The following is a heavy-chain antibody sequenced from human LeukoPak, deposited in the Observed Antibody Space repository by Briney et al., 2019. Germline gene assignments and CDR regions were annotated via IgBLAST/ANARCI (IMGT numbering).Heavy chain of an antibody. J-gene: IGHJ4*02. Sequence: GGTLRLSCAASGFTFSDYYMSWIRQAPGKGLEWVSYISSSGSTIYYADSVKGRFTIPRDNAKNSLYLQMNSLRAEDTAVYYCASQYDFWSGYYDYWGQGTLVTVSS. D-gene: IGHD3-3*01. CDR1: GFTFSDYY. CDR2: ISSSGSTI. V-gene: IGHV3-11*01. CDR3: ASQYDFWSGYYDY.